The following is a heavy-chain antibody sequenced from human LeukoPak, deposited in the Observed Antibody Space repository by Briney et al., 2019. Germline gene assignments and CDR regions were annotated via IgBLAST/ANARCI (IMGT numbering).Heavy chain of an antibody. CDR2: INHSGST. CDR1: GGSFSGYY. J-gene: IGHJ6*02. Sequence: SETLSRTCAVYGGSFSGYYWSWIRQPPGKGLEWIGEINHSGSTNYNPSLKSRVTISVDTSKNQFSLKLSSVTAADTAVYYCARLIISGPPNYYYYGMDVWGQGTTVTVSS. D-gene: IGHD6-19*01. V-gene: IGHV4-34*01. CDR3: ARLIISGPPNYYYYGMDV.